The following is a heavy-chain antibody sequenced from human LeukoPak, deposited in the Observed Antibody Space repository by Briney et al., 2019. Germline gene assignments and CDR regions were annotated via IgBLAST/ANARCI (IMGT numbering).Heavy chain of an antibody. D-gene: IGHD6-19*01. CDR1: GFSFSSYE. Sequence: GGSLRLSCAASGFSFSSYEMNWVRQAPGKGLEWVSYISGSSSTIYYADSVKGRFTISRDNAKNSLHLQMNSLRAEDTAVYYCARDLNGWYGRVDNWGQGTLVTVSS. CDR2: ISGSSSTI. CDR3: ARDLNGWYGRVDN. J-gene: IGHJ4*02. V-gene: IGHV3-48*03.